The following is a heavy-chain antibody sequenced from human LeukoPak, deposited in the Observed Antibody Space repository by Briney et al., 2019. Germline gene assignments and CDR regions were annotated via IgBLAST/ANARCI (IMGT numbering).Heavy chain of an antibody. CDR1: GFTFSSSA. D-gene: IGHD2-2*01. CDR3: ARVSSTSPPYYFDY. Sequence: GGSLRLSCAASGFTFSSSAMSWVRQAPGKGLEWVSSISGSGSGGSTYYADSVKGRFTISRDNSKNTLYLQMNSLRAEDTAVYYCARVSSTSPPYYFDYWGQGTLVTVSS. CDR2: ISGSGSGGST. V-gene: IGHV3-23*01. J-gene: IGHJ4*02.